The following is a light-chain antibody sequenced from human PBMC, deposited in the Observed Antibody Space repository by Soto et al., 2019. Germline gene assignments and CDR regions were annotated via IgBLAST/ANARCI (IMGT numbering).Light chain of an antibody. CDR2: EDN. V-gene: IGLV6-57*03. CDR1: SGNIASNY. Sequence: FMLTQPHSVSESPGKTVTISCTRSSGNIASNYVQWYQQRPGSAPTTVIYEDNQRPSGVPDRFSGSIDSSSNSASLTISGLKTEDEADYYCQSYATTSKVFGTGTKVTVL. J-gene: IGLJ1*01. CDR3: QSYATTSKV.